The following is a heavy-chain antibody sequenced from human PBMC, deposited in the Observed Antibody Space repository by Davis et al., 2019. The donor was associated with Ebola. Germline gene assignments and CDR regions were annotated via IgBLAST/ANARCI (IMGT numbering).Heavy chain of an antibody. CDR2: IYHSGST. Sequence: SETLSLTCAVSGGSISSSNWWSWVRQPPGKGLEWIGEIYHSGSTNYNPSLKSRVTISVDKSKNQFSLKLTSVTAADTAVYYCAREVYGLAYGMDVWGQGTTVTVSS. CDR1: GGSISSSNW. V-gene: IGHV4-4*02. J-gene: IGHJ6*02. D-gene: IGHD2-15*01. CDR3: AREVYGLAYGMDV.